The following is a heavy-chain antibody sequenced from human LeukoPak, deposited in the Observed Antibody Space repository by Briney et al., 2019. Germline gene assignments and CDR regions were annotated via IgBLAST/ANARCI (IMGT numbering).Heavy chain of an antibody. V-gene: IGHV4-61*08. CDR3: ARGVVVTAPDAFDI. CDR1: GGSISSGGYY. Sequence: SETLSLTCTVSGGSISSGGYYWSWIRQPPGKGLEWIGYIYYSGSTNFNPSLKSRVTISVDTSKNQFSLKLSSVTAADTAVYYCARGVVVTAPDAFDIWGQGTMVTVSS. J-gene: IGHJ3*02. CDR2: IYYSGST. D-gene: IGHD2-21*02.